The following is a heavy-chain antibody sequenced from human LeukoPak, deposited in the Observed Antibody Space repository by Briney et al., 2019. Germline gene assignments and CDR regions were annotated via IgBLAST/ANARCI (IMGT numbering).Heavy chain of an antibody. CDR1: GFTFTSYG. CDR2: ISGSGDSR. J-gene: IGHJ4*02. D-gene: IGHD5-18*01. CDR3: ARAIRGYSYVLDY. V-gene: IGHV3-23*01. Sequence: PGGSLRLSCVASGFTFTSYGMSWVRQAPGKGLEWVSAISGSGDSRYYADSVKGRFTISRDNSKNTLYLQMNSLRAEDTAVYYCARAIRGYSYVLDYWGQGTLVTVSS.